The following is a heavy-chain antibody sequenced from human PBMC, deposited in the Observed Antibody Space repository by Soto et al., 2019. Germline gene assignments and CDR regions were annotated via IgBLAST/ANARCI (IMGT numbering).Heavy chain of an antibody. D-gene: IGHD6-13*01. CDR3: ARDLGYGYYGMDV. J-gene: IGHJ6*02. CDR1: GFTVSSNY. Sequence: GGSLRLSCAASGFTVSSNYMSWVRQAPGKGLEWVSVIYSGGSTYYADSVKGRFTISRDNSKNTLYLQMNSLRAEDTAVYYCARDLGYGYYGMDVWGQGTTVTVSS. V-gene: IGHV3-66*01. CDR2: IYSGGST.